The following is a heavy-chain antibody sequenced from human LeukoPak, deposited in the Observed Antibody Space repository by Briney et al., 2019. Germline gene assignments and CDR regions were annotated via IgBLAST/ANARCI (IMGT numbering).Heavy chain of an antibody. CDR1: GGSFSGYY. V-gene: IGHV4-34*01. Sequence: KASETLSLTCAVYGGSFSGYYWIWIPQPPGKGLEWIGEINQSGSTNYNPSLKSRVTISVDTSKNQFSLRLSSVTAADTAVYYCARGRMDFWSGYYRSPPYNWFDPWGQGTLVTVSS. CDR2: INQSGST. D-gene: IGHD3-3*01. J-gene: IGHJ5*02. CDR3: ARGRMDFWSGYYRSPPYNWFDP.